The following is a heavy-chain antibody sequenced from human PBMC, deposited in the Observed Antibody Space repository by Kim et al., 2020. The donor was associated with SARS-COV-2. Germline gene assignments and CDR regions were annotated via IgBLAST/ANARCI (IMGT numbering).Heavy chain of an antibody. CDR3: ARDRQRAGTGVDY. V-gene: IGHV6-1*01. Sequence: YAVSVKGQITSNPATSKNQFSLQLTSVTPEDTAVYYCARDRQRAGTGVDYWGQGTLVTVSS. J-gene: IGHJ4*02. D-gene: IGHD6-19*01.